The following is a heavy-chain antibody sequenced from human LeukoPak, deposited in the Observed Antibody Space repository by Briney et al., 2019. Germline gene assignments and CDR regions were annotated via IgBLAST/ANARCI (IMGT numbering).Heavy chain of an antibody. Sequence: GRSLRLSCAASGFTFDDYAMHWVRQAPGKGLEWVSGISWNSGSIGYADSVKGRFTISRDNAKNSLYLQMNSLRAEDTALYYCAKDIKTYYYGSGPESWGQGTLVTVSS. CDR2: ISWNSGSI. D-gene: IGHD3-10*01. CDR1: GFTFDDYA. V-gene: IGHV3-9*01. J-gene: IGHJ4*02. CDR3: AKDIKTYYYGSGPES.